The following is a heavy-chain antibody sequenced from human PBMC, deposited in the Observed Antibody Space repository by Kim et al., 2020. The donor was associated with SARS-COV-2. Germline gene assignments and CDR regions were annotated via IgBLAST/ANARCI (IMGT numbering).Heavy chain of an antibody. CDR3: ARDFASYGPYYYDSSGTLDY. D-gene: IGHD3-22*01. V-gene: IGHV3-30*01. Sequence: RFTISGDNSKNTLYLQMNSMRAEDTAVYYCARDFASYGPYYYDSSGTLDYWGQGTLVTVSS. J-gene: IGHJ4*02.